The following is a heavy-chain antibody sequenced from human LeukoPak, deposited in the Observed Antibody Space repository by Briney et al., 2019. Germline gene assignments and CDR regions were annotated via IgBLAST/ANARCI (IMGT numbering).Heavy chain of an antibody. CDR2: INPNSGGT. J-gene: IGHJ2*01. D-gene: IGHD5-12*01. Sequence: ASVKVSCKASGYTFTGYYMHWVRQAPGQGLEWMGWINPNSGGTNYVQKFQGRVTMTRDTSISTAYMELSRLRSDDTAVYYCARDSEATESWYFDLWGRGTLVTVSS. V-gene: IGHV1-2*02. CDR1: GYTFTGYY. CDR3: ARDSEATESWYFDL.